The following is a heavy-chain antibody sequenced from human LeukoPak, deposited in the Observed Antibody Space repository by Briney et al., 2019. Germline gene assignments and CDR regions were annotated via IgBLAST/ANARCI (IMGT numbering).Heavy chain of an antibody. D-gene: IGHD6-13*01. CDR2: IYSGGST. Sequence: GGSLRLSCAASGFTVSSNYMSWVRQAPGKGLEWVSVIYSGGSTYYADSVKGRFTISRDNSKNTLYLQMNSLRAEDTAVYYCAKDFTEAAGEFHYWGQGTLVTVSS. J-gene: IGHJ4*02. V-gene: IGHV3-53*01. CDR3: AKDFTEAAGEFHY. CDR1: GFTVSSNY.